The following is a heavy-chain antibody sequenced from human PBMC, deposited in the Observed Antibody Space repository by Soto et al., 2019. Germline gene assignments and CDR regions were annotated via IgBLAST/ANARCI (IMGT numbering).Heavy chain of an antibody. Sequence: EVQLVESGGGLVQPGGPLRLSCAASGFSFSSYSMNWVRQAPGKGLQWVSYISSSSSNIYYTDSVKGRLTISRDNAKNSMNLQKNSLRDQDTAVSYCESAHDYGGNGGGMDVWGQGTTVTVSS. CDR2: ISSSSSNI. J-gene: IGHJ6*02. D-gene: IGHD4-17*01. CDR1: GFSFSSYS. CDR3: ESAHDYGGNGGGMDV. V-gene: IGHV3-48*02.